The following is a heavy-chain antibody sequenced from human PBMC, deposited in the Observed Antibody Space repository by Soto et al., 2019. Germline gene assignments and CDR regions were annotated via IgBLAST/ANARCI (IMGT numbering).Heavy chain of an antibody. D-gene: IGHD2-15*01. J-gene: IGHJ5*02. CDR1: GGTFSSYA. V-gene: IGHV1-69*01. Sequence: QVQLVQSGAEVKKPGSSVKVSCKASGGTFSSYAISWVRQAPGQGLEWMGGIIPIFGTANYAQKLQGRVTITADESTSTAYMELSSLRSEDTAVYYCARDRFCSGGSCYSLGWFDPWGQGTLVTVSS. CDR3: ARDRFCSGGSCYSLGWFDP. CDR2: IIPIFGTA.